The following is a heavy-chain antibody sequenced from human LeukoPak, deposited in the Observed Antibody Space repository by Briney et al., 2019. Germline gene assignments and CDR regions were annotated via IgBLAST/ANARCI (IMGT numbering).Heavy chain of an antibody. CDR2: INPNSGGT. J-gene: IGHJ4*02. Sequence: ASVKVSCKASGCAFIGYYMHGVRQAPGQGLEWMAWINPNSGGTYYAQNFHDRITMTRDTSISTAYMELSRLRSDDTAIYYCARANALYCSSTSCLFDYWGQGTLVTVSS. V-gene: IGHV1-2*02. CDR1: GCAFIGYY. CDR3: ARANALYCSSTSCLFDY. D-gene: IGHD2-2*01.